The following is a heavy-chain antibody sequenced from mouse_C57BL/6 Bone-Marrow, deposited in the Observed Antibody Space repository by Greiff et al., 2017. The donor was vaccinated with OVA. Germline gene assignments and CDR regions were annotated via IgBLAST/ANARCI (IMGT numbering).Heavy chain of an antibody. D-gene: IGHD3-3*01. V-gene: IGHV1-15*01. CDR3: TGGRYLDY. J-gene: IGHJ2*01. CDR2: IDPETGGT. CDR1: GYTFTDYE. Sequence: SGAELVRPGASVTLSCKASGYTFTDYEMHWVKQTPVHGLEWIGAIDPETGGTAYNQKFKGKAILTAAKSSSTAYMELRSLTSEDSAVYYCTGGRYLDYWGQGTTLTVSS.